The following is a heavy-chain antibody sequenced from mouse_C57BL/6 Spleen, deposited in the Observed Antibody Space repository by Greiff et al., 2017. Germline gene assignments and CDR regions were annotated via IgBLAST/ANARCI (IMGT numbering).Heavy chain of an antibody. V-gene: IGHV1-64*01. CDR3: ARGCSGYDYYAMDY. CDR2: INPNSGSP. J-gene: IGHJ4*01. CDR1: GYTFTSYW. D-gene: IGHD3-2*02. Sequence: VQLQQPGAELVKPGASVKLSCKASGYTFTSYWMHWVKQRPGQGLEWIGMINPNSGSPNSNEKFKSKATLTVDKATSTAYMQLSSLTSEDSAVYYCARGCSGYDYYAMDYWGQGTTVTVSS.